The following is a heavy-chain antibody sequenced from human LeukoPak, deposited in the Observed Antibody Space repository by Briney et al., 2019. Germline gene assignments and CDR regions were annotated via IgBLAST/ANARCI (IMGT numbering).Heavy chain of an antibody. CDR2: IKQNGSEK. D-gene: IGHD6-19*01. Sequence: GGSLRLSCAGYGITLSELWMNWVRQVPGKGLEWVANIKQNGSEKKYVDSVRGRFTISRDNAKNSVYLQMNSLRVDDTAVYYCVGGYGWLPDYWGQGALVTVSS. J-gene: IGHJ4*02. V-gene: IGHV3-7*04. CDR3: VGGYGWLPDY. CDR1: GITLSELW.